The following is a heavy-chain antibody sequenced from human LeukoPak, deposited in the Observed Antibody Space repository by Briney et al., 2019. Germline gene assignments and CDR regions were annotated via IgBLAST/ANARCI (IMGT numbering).Heavy chain of an antibody. D-gene: IGHD2-2*01. J-gene: IGHJ6*02. CDR1: GFTFSSYG. CDR3: ARDYIVVVPAAHYYYYYGMDV. CDR2: IWYDGSNK. Sequence: RGSLRLSCAASGFTFSSYGMHWVRQAPGKGLEWVAVIWYDGSNKYYADSVKGRFTISRDNSKNTLYLQMNSLRAEDTAVYYCARDYIVVVPAAHYYYYYGMDVWGQGTTVTVSS. V-gene: IGHV3-33*01.